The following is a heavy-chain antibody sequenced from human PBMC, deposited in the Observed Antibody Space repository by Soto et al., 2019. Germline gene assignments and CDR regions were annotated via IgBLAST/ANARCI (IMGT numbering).Heavy chain of an antibody. V-gene: IGHV6-1*01. CDR3: VREYYGLDV. CDR1: GDSVSSNSAA. CDR2: TYFRSKWYN. J-gene: IGHJ6*02. Sequence: SQTLSLTCSISGDSVSSNSAAWHWIRQSPSRGLEWLGRTYFRSKWYNDYALSVKSRVTINPDTSKNHFSLQMNSVTPEDTAVYYCVREYYGLDVWGEGTTVTV.